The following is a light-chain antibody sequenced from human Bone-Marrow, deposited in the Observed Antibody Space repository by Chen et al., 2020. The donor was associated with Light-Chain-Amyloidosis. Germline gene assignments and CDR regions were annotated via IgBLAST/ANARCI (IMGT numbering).Light chain of an antibody. V-gene: IGKV3-11*01. Sequence: EIVFTQSPATLSLSPGERATLSCRASQSVSSYLAWYQQKPGQAPRLLIYDASNRATGIPARFSGSGSGTDFTLTISSLEPEDFAVYYCQRRSNWPPGVTFGGGTKVEIK. CDR2: DAS. CDR1: QSVSSY. CDR3: QRRSNWPPGVT. J-gene: IGKJ4*01.